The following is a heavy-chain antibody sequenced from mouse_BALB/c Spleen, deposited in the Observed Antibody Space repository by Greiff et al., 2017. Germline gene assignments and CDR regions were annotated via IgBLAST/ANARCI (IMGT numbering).Heavy chain of an antibody. Sequence: QVQLQQSGAELVRPGASVKLSCKASGYTFTSYWMQWVKQRPGQGLEWIGAIYPGDGDTRYTQKFKGKATLTADKSSSTAYMQLSSLASEDSAVYYCARYGGKFYAMDYWGQGTSVTVSS. CDR1: GYTFTSYW. CDR3: ARYGGKFYAMDY. D-gene: IGHD1-1*02. V-gene: IGHV1-87*01. CDR2: IYPGDGDT. J-gene: IGHJ4*01.